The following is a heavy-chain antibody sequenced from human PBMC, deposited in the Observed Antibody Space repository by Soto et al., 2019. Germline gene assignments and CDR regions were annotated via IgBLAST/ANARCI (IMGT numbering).Heavy chain of an antibody. CDR3: ARKGRTHYDFWSGGPRDYYGMDV. CDR2: IIPIFGTA. CDR1: GGTFSSYA. J-gene: IGHJ6*02. Sequence: SVKVSCKASGGTFSSYAISWVRQAPGQGLEWMGGIIPIFGTANYAQKFQGRVTITADKSTSTAYMELSSLRSEDTAVYYCARKGRTHYDFWSGGPRDYYGMDVWGQGTTVTVSS. D-gene: IGHD3-3*01. V-gene: IGHV1-69*06.